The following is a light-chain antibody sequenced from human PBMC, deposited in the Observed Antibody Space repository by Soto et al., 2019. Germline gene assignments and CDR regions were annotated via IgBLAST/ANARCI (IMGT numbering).Light chain of an antibody. Sequence: EVMLTQSPGTLSLSPGERATLSCRASQSVSSNYLAWYQQKSGQAPRLLIYGASNRATGIPDRFSGSGSGTDFTLTIRRLEPEDFAVYYFQQYDTSPRTFGQGTKVEFQ. J-gene: IGKJ1*01. CDR1: QSVSSNY. CDR3: QQYDTSPRT. CDR2: GAS. V-gene: IGKV3-20*01.